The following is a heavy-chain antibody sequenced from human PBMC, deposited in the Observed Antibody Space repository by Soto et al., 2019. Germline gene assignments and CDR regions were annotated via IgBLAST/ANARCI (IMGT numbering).Heavy chain of an antibody. CDR3: AKSWGSDYYYGMDV. CDR2: IYYSGST. V-gene: IGHV4-39*01. Sequence: LSLTCTVSGGSISSSSYYWGWIRQPPGKGLEWIGSIYYSGSTCYNPSLKSRVTISVDTSKDQFSLKLSSVTAADTAVYYCAKSWGSDYYYGMDVWGQGTTVTVSS. J-gene: IGHJ6*02. CDR1: GGSISSSSYY. D-gene: IGHD7-27*01.